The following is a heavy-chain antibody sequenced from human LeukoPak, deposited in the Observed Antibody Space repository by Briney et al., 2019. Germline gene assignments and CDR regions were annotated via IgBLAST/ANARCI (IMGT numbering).Heavy chain of an antibody. Sequence: GRSLRLSCAASGFTFSSYGMHWVRQAPGMGLEWVAVISYDGSNKYYADSVKGRFTISRDNSKNTLYLQMNSLRAEDTAVYYCAKVVATIGGYYGMDVWGQGTTVTVSS. CDR3: AKVVATIGGYYGMDV. CDR2: ISYDGSNK. J-gene: IGHJ6*02. CDR1: GFTFSSYG. D-gene: IGHD2-15*01. V-gene: IGHV3-30*18.